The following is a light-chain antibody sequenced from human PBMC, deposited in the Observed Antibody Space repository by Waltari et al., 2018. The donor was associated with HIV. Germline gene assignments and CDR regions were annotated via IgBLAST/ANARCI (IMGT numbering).Light chain of an antibody. CDR1: SGHSSYI. CDR2: VEGSGGY. J-gene: IGLJ3*02. Sequence: QPVLTQSSSASASLESSVKLTCTLSSGHSSYIIAWHQQQPGKAPRYLMKVEGSGGYKKWRGVPDRFSGSSSGAERYLTISNLQSEDEADYYCETWDSDIRVFGGGTKLTVL. CDR3: ETWDSDIRV. V-gene: IGLV4-60*03.